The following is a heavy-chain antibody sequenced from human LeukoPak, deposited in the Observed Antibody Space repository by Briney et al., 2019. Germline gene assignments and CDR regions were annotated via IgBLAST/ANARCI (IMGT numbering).Heavy chain of an antibody. D-gene: IGHD1-26*01. V-gene: IGHV1-69*11. CDR3: ARKLRLGGNWFDP. J-gene: IGHJ5*02. CDR1: GGTFTSYA. Sequence: ASVKVSCKTSGGTFTSYAITWVRQAPGQGLEWMGKIIPITGTTNYAQKFQGRVTFTADESTSTAYMELSSLRSEDTALYYCARKLRLGGNWFDPWGQGTLVTVSS. CDR2: IIPITGTT.